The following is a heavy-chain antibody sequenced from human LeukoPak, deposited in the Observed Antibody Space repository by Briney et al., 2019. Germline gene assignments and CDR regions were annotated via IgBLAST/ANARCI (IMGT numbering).Heavy chain of an antibody. CDR1: GDTFTNYY. CDR3: AARGGGEHSYFDY. Sequence: GASVKVSCKASGDTFTNYYLHWVRQAPGQGLEWMGIITPNDGSTSFLQEFQGRVTITKDTSTSTVYMELSSLKSEDTAGYYCAARGGGEHSYFDYWGQGTLVTVSS. D-gene: IGHD3-3*02. V-gene: IGHV1-46*01. J-gene: IGHJ4*02. CDR2: ITPNDGST.